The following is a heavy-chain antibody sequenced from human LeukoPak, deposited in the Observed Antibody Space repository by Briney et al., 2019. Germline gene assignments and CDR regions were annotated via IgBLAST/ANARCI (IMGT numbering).Heavy chain of an antibody. D-gene: IGHD2/OR15-2a*01. CDR2: FSYDGSSE. CDR1: GFTFSNYA. CDR3: ATGRRDTFPTQDNY. J-gene: IGHJ4*02. V-gene: IGHV3-30-3*01. Sequence: GGSLRLSCTASGFTFSNYAMHWARQAPGKGLEWVAVFSYDGSSEFYADSVKGRFTISRDNSKNTLFLQLNSLRVEDTGVYYCATGRRDTFPTQDNYWGQGTLVTVSS.